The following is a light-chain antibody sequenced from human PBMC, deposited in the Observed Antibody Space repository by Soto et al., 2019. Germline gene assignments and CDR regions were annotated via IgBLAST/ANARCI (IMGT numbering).Light chain of an antibody. Sequence: QSVLTQPASVSGSPGQTITISCTGTSSDVGGYNYVSWYQQHPGKASKLMIYEVSNRPSGVSNRFSGSKSGHTASLTISGLQSEDESDYYCTSYTRNTTLDGFGTGTKATVL. CDR3: TSYTRNTTLDG. V-gene: IGLV2-14*01. J-gene: IGLJ1*01. CDR1: SSDVGGYNY. CDR2: EVS.